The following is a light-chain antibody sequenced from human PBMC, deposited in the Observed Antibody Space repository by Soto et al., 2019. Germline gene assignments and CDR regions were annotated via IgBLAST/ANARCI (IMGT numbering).Light chain of an antibody. CDR1: NSDVGAYNY. Sequence: QSVLTQPASVSGSPGQSITIPCTGTNSDVGAYNYVSWYQHHPGKAPKLMIYEVFTRPSGVSSRFSGSKSGSTASLTISGLQAEDEADYYCTSYTTTNTLYVFGTGTKV. CDR2: EVF. CDR3: TSYTTTNTLYV. J-gene: IGLJ1*01. V-gene: IGLV2-14*01.